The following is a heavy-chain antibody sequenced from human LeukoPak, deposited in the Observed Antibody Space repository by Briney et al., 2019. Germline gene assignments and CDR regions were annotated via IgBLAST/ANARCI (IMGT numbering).Heavy chain of an antibody. J-gene: IGHJ4*02. CDR2: IWYDGNNK. Sequence: GRSLRLSCAASAFTFSSYGMHWVRQAPGKGLEWVAIIWYDGNNKYYADSLKGRSTISRDNSKNTLYLQINSLRAEDTAVYFCVRDRGSTNYFDYWGQGALVTVSS. CDR1: AFTFSSYG. V-gene: IGHV3-33*01. D-gene: IGHD3-10*01. CDR3: VRDRGSTNYFDY.